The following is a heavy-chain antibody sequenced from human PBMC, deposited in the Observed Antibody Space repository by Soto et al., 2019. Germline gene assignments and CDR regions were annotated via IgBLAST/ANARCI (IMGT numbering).Heavy chain of an antibody. D-gene: IGHD2-8*01. CDR3: ARDRSMYYGMDV. Sequence: VKVSCKATGYTFTSFGISWVRQAPGQGLEWMGWISAYNGNTNYAQKLQGRVTMTTDTSTSTAYMELRSLTSDDTAVYYCARDRSMYYGMDVWGQGTTVTSP. V-gene: IGHV1-18*01. CDR2: ISAYNGNT. CDR1: GYTFTSFG. J-gene: IGHJ6*02.